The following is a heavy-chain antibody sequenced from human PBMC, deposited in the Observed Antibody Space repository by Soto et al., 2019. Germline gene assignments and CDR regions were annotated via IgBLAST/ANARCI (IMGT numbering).Heavy chain of an antibody. J-gene: IGHJ4*02. D-gene: IGHD2-21*01. CDR3: ARYVWLDF. V-gene: IGHV3-7*01. CDR2: IKTDGSED. CDR1: GFTLSNFW. Sequence: GGSLRLSCAASGFTLSNFWMSWVRQAPGKGLEWVANIKTDGSEDHYVDSVKGRFTVSRDNARNSLYLQMNSLRAEDTAVYYCARYVWLDFWGQGTLVTVSS.